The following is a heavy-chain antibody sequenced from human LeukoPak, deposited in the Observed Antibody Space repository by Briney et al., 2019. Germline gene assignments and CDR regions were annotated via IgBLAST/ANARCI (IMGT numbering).Heavy chain of an antibody. CDR1: GFTFSSYA. Sequence: GGSLRLSCAASGFTFSSYAITWVRQAPGKGLEWVSAVSSNGAKTYYADSVKGRFTISRDNYKNMVFLQMNSLRADDTAVYYCARGHWGLDPWGQGTLVIVSS. CDR3: ARGHWGLDP. V-gene: IGHV3-23*01. CDR2: VSSNGAKT. J-gene: IGHJ5*02. D-gene: IGHD7-27*01.